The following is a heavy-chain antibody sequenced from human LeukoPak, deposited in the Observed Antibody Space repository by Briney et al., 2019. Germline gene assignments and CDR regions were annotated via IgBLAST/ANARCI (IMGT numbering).Heavy chain of an antibody. Sequence: SETLSLTCTVSGGSICPYYWSWNRQHPGQRLERIGYIYYSGSTNYNPSLKSRVTMSVDTSKNQFSLKVNSVTAADTAVYYCARATSTGYFYFDSWGQGTLVTVSS. CDR1: GGSICPYY. CDR3: ARATSTGYFYFDS. CDR2: IYYSGST. D-gene: IGHD3-22*01. J-gene: IGHJ4*02. V-gene: IGHV4-59*01.